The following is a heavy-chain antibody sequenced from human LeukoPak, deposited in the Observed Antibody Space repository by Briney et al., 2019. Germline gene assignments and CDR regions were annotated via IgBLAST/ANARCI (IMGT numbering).Heavy chain of an antibody. J-gene: IGHJ4*02. CDR3: ARHEY. V-gene: IGHV3-48*01. CDR1: GFTFSSYS. Sequence: GGSLRLSCAASGFTFSSYSINWVRQVPGKGLEWVSYISSSSSSIYYADSVKGRFTISRDNAKSSLYLQMNSLRAEDTAVYYCARHEYWGQGTLVTVSS. CDR2: ISSSSSSI.